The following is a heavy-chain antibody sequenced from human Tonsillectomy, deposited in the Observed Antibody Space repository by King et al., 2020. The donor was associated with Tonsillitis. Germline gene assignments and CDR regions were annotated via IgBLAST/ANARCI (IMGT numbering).Heavy chain of an antibody. Sequence: VQLQQWGAGLLKPSETLSLTCAVYGGSFSGYYWSWIRQPPGKGLEWIGEINHSGSTNYNPSPKRRVTVSVDTYKNKFSLKLSSVTAADTAVYYCAAWQGSSGELDAFDIWGQGTMVTVSS. V-gene: IGHV4-34*01. CDR1: GGSFSGYY. CDR2: INHSGST. D-gene: IGHD1-7*01. CDR3: AAWQGSSGELDAFDI. J-gene: IGHJ3*02.